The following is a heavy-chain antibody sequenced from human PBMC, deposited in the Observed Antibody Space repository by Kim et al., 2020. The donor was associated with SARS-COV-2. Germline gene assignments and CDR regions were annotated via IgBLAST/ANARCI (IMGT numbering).Heavy chain of an antibody. CDR3: ARGRTDYDILTGYFPRYNIYYFDY. V-gene: IGHV4-34*01. CDR1: GGSFSGYY. D-gene: IGHD3-9*01. J-gene: IGHJ4*02. CDR2: INHSGST. Sequence: SETLSLTCAVYGGSFSGYYWSWIRQPPGKGLEWIGEINHSGSTNYNPSLKSRVTISVDTSKNQFSLKLSSVTAADTAVYYCARGRTDYDILTGYFPRYNIYYFDYWGQGTLVTVSS.